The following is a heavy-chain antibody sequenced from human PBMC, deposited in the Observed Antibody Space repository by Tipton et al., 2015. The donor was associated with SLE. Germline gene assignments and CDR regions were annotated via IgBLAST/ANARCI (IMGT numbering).Heavy chain of an antibody. Sequence: SLRLSCAAFGFTFSDDWMTWVRQAPGKGLEWVGRIKSETDGGTTDYGEPAKGRFTISRDDSKNTLYLQMNGLETEDTAVYYCTGGLYYYDTSGPWGQGTLVTVSS. CDR2: IKSETDGGTT. D-gene: IGHD3-22*01. V-gene: IGHV3-15*01. CDR1: GFTFSDDW. J-gene: IGHJ5*02. CDR3: TGGLYYYDTSGP.